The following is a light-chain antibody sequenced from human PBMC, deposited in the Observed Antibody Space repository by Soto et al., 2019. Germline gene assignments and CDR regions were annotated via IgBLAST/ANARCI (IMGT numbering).Light chain of an antibody. CDR3: CSYAGSTTYV. V-gene: IGLV2-23*02. CDR1: SSDVGSYDL. CDR2: DVS. Sequence: QSVVTQPAYVSRSPRQAITISCTGTSSDVGSYDLVSWYQQHPGKAPKLIIYDVSKRPSGVSSRFSGSKSGNTASLTTSGLQAEDEADYYCCSYAGSTTYVFGAGTKVTVL. J-gene: IGLJ1*01.